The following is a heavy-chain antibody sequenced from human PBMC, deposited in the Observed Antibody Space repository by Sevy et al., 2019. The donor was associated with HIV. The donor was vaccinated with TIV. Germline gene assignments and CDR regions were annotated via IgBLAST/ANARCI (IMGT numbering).Heavy chain of an antibody. J-gene: IGHJ4*02. D-gene: IGHD3-3*01. CDR3: ARDLTSFGVIPDY. CDR1: GYTFSSYY. V-gene: IGHV1-46*01. Sequence: ASVKVSCKASGYTFSSYYMHWVRQAPGQGLEWMGIINPSGGSTSYAQKFQGRVTMTRDTSTSTVYMELSSLRSEDTAIYYCARDLTSFGVIPDYWGQGTLVTVSS. CDR2: INPSGGST.